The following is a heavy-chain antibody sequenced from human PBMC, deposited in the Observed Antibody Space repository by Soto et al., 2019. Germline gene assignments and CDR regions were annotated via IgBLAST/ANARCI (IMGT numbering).Heavy chain of an antibody. CDR3: TTLRKYLAGFDP. CDR1: GFTINKAW. J-gene: IGHJ5*02. CDR2: IRSKTDGGTT. D-gene: IGHD6-6*01. Sequence: PGGSLRLSCAVSGFTINKAWMSWVRQAPGKGLEWVGRIRSKTDGGTTDYATPVTGRFTISRDDSTNTLYLQMNSLKTEDTAVYFCTTLRKYLAGFDPWGQGTLVTVSS. V-gene: IGHV3-15*01.